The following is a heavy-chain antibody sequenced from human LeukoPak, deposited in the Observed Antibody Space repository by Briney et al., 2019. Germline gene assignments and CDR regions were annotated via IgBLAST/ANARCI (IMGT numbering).Heavy chain of an antibody. D-gene: IGHD5-12*01. Sequence: SETLSLTCAVYGGSFSGYYWSWICQPPGKGLEWIGEINHSGSTNYNPSLKSRVTISVDTSKNQFSLKLSSVTAADTAVYYCARDLGQQATDYWGQGTLVTVSS. V-gene: IGHV4-34*01. J-gene: IGHJ4*02. CDR1: GGSFSGYY. CDR2: INHSGST. CDR3: ARDLGQQATDY.